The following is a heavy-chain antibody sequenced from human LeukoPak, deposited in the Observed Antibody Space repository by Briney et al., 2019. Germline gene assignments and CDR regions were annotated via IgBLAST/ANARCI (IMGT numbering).Heavy chain of an antibody. CDR2: IIPILGIA. CDR3: ARGIDSSGVDY. V-gene: IGHV1-69*02. J-gene: IGHJ4*02. D-gene: IGHD6-19*01. CDR1: GGTFSSYT. Sequence: SVKVSGKASGGTFSSYTISWVRQAPGQGLEWMGRIIPILGIANYAQKFQGRVTITADKSTSTAYMELSSLRSEDTAVYYCARGIDSSGVDYWGQGTLVTVSS.